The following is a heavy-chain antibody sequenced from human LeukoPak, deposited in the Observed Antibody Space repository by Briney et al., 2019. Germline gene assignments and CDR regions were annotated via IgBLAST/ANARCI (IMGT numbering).Heavy chain of an antibody. CDR2: ISAYNGNT. CDR1: GYTFTSYG. Sequence: ASVKVSCKASGYTFTSYGISWVRQAPGQGLEWMGWISAYNGNTNYAQKLQGRVTMTTDTSTSTAYMELSSLRSEDTAVYYCARDEDSGYEAFDIWGQGTMVTVSS. V-gene: IGHV1-18*01. D-gene: IGHD5-12*01. J-gene: IGHJ3*02. CDR3: ARDEDSGYEAFDI.